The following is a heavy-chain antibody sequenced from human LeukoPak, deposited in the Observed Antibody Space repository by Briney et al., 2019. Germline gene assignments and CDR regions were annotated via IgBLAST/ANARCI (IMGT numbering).Heavy chain of an antibody. V-gene: IGHV3-33*01. J-gene: IGHJ3*02. D-gene: IGHD1-1*01. CDR1: GFTFSSYG. CDR2: IWYDGSNK. CDR3: ARERDAYKWNNAFDI. Sequence: GGSLRLSCAASGFTFSSYGMHWVRQAPGKGVEGVAVIWYDGSNKYYADSVMGRFTISRDNSKKTLYLQMSSLRAEDTGVYYCARERDAYKWNNAFDIWGQGTMVAVS.